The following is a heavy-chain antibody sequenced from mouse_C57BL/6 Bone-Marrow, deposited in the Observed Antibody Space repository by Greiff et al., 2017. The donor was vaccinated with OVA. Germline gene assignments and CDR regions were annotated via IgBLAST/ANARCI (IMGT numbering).Heavy chain of an antibody. D-gene: IGHD1-1*01. CDR2: IYPGSGST. V-gene: IGHV1-55*01. Sequence: QVQLQQPGAELVKPGASVKMSCKASGYTFTSYWITWVKQRPGQGLEWIGDIYPGSGSTKYTEKFKSKATLTVDTSSSTSYMQLSSLTSEDSAVAYCASRYDGSSYCYFDVWGTGTTVTVSA. J-gene: IGHJ1*03. CDR3: ASRYDGSSYCYFDV. CDR1: GYTFTSYW.